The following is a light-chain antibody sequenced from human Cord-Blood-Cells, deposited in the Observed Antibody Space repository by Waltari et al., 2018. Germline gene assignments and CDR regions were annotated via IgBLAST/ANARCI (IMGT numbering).Light chain of an antibody. J-gene: IGLJ3*02. CDR3: CSYAGSSTWV. Sequence: QSALTPPASVSGSPGQTITISCTGTSSVVGSYNLVSWYQQNPGKAPKLMVYEGSKRPSGVSNRFSGSKSGNPASLTTAGLQAEDEADYYCCSYAGSSTWVFGGGTKLAVL. CDR2: EGS. CDR1: SSVVGSYNL. V-gene: IGLV2-23*01.